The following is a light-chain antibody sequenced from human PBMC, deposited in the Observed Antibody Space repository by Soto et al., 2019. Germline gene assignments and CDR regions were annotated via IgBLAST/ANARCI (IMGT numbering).Light chain of an antibody. Sequence: EIVLTQSPGTLSLSPGERGTLSCRASQSITSSHLAWYQMRPGQAPRLLIYGASNRATGIPDRFSGSGSGTDFTLTITRLEPEDFAVYYCQQYGSSPNTFGQGTRLEI. CDR3: QQYGSSPNT. V-gene: IGKV3-20*01. CDR1: QSITSSH. CDR2: GAS. J-gene: IGKJ5*01.